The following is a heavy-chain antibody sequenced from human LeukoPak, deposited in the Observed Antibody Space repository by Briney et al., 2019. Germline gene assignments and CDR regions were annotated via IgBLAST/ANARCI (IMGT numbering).Heavy chain of an antibody. D-gene: IGHD3-10*01. CDR1: GFTFSSYG. CDR2: IRYDGSNK. Sequence: GGSLRLSCAASGFTFSSYGMHWVRQAPGKGLGWVAFIRYDGSNKYYADSVKGRFTISRDNSKNTLYLQMNSLRAEDTAVYYCAKDRGYYGSGLFDLWGRGTLVTVSS. J-gene: IGHJ2*01. CDR3: AKDRGYYGSGLFDL. V-gene: IGHV3-30*02.